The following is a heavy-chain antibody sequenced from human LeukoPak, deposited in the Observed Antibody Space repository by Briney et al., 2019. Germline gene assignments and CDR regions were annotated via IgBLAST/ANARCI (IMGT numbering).Heavy chain of an antibody. CDR3: TRDLMDYDVSTGLHHYYMDV. CDR1: GFTFSSYW. D-gene: IGHD3-9*01. V-gene: IGHV3-74*01. CDR2: INGDGRNI. Sequence: GGSLRLSCVASGFTFSSYWMHWVRQDPRKGLVWVSRINGDGRNINYADSVRGRFTISRDSAKNTLFLQMNTLRVEDTAVYYCTRDLMDYDVSTGLHHYYMDVWGQGTTVTVSS. J-gene: IGHJ6*02.